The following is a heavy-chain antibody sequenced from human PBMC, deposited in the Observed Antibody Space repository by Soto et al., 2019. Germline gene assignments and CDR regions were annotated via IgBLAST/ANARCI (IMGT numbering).Heavy chain of an antibody. CDR2: INHSGST. CDR3: ARRVGWIFGVVTTAFDY. V-gene: IGHV4-34*01. CDR1: GGSFSGYY. Sequence: SETLSLTCAVYGGSFSGYYWSWIRQPPGKGLEWIGEINHSGSTNYNPSLKSRVTISVDTSKNQFSLKLSSVTAADTAVYYCARRVGWIFGVVTTAFDYWGQGTLVTVSS. D-gene: IGHD3-3*01. J-gene: IGHJ4*02.